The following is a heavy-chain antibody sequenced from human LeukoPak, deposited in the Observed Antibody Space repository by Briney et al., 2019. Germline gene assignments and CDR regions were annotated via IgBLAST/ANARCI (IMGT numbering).Heavy chain of an antibody. J-gene: IGHJ6*03. CDR3: ARAGDEEGGAFTIFGKSPYYYYMDV. V-gene: IGHV1-18*01. D-gene: IGHD3-3*01. CDR1: GYTFTSYG. CDR2: ISAYNGNT. Sequence: GASVKVSCKASGYTFTSYGISWVRQAPGQGLEWMGWISAYNGNTNYAQKLQGRVTMTTDTSTSTAYMELRSLRSDDTAVYYCARAGDEEGGAFTIFGKSPYYYYMDVWGKGTTVTVSS.